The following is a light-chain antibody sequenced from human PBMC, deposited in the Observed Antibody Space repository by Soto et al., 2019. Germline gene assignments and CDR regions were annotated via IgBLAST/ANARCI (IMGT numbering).Light chain of an antibody. CDR1: QSVSSN. CDR2: GAS. J-gene: IGKJ1*01. V-gene: IGKV3-15*01. Sequence: EIVMTQSPATLSVSPGERATLSCRASQSVSSNLAWYQQKPGQAPRLLIYGASTRATGIPARFSGSGSGTDFTLTISRLEPEDFAVYYCQVYGRSPWTFGQGTKVDIK. CDR3: QVYGRSPWT.